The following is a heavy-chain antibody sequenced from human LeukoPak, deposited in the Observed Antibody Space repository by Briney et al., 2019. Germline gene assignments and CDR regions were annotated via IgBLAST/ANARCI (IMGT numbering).Heavy chain of an antibody. Sequence: SVKVSCKASGGTFSSYTIRWVRQAPGQGLEWMGRIIPILGIANYAQKFQGRVTITADKSTSTAYMELSSLRSEDTAVYYCARADFWSGYYLSRFDYWGQGTLVTVSS. D-gene: IGHD3-3*01. CDR2: IIPILGIA. V-gene: IGHV1-69*02. J-gene: IGHJ4*02. CDR1: GGTFSSYT. CDR3: ARADFWSGYYLSRFDY.